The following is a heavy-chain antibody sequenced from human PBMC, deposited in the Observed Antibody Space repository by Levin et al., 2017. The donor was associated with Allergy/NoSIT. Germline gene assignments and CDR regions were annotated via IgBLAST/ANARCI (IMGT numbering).Heavy chain of an antibody. D-gene: IGHD3-16*01. CDR1: GFTFDDYA. Sequence: GGSLRLSCAASGFTFDDYAMHWVRQAPGKGLEWVSGISWNSGSIGYADSVKGRFTISRDNAKNSLYLQMNSLRAEDTALYYCAKAGSQGEYDYVPFYERPKGSLYYFDYWGQGTLVTVSS. CDR2: ISWNSGSI. J-gene: IGHJ4*02. CDR3: AKAGSQGEYDYVPFYERPKGSLYYFDY. V-gene: IGHV3-9*01.